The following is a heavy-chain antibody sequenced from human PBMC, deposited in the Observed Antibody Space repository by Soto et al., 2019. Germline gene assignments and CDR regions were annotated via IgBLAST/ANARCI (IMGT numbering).Heavy chain of an antibody. CDR3: GKDIRSGSIDY. J-gene: IGHJ4*02. CDR2: IWAHGTDQ. D-gene: IGHD1-1*01. V-gene: IGHV3-33*06. Sequence: QVRLVQSGGGVVQPGRSLTLSCAASGYSITNNGMHWVRQAPGKGLEWVALIWAHGTDQYYADSVKGRFTVSRDTSTNTVYLQMNSLRAEDTARYHCGKDIRSGSIDYWGQGTLVTVSS. CDR1: GYSITNNG.